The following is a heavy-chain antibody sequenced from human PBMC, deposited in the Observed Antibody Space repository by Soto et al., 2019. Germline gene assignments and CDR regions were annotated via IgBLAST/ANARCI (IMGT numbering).Heavy chain of an antibody. V-gene: IGHV3-15*07. D-gene: IGHD3-3*01. CDR3: TTAVLRGSAFGVVIIDPDYYYYGMDV. Sequence: GGSLRLSCAASGFTFSNAWMNWVRQAPGKGLEWVGRIKSKTDGGTTDYAAPVKGRFTISRDDSKNTLYLQMNSLKTEDTAVYYCTTAVLRGSAFGVVIIDPDYYYYGMDVWGQGTTVTVSS. J-gene: IGHJ6*02. CDR2: IKSKTDGGTT. CDR1: GFTFSNAW.